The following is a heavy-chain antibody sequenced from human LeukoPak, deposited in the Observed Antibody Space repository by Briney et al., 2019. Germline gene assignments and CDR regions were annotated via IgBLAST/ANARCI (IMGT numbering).Heavy chain of an antibody. CDR1: GGSFSGYY. D-gene: IGHD2-2*02. CDR3: ARGGSRVVVPAAISGANYYYYGMDV. CDR2: INHSGST. Sequence: SETLSLTCAVYGGSFSGYYWSWIRQPPGKGLEWIGEINHSGSTNYNPSLKSRVTISVDTSKNQFSLKLSSVTAADTAVYYCARGGSRVVVPAAISGANYYYYGMDVWGQGTTVTVSS. V-gene: IGHV4-34*01. J-gene: IGHJ6*02.